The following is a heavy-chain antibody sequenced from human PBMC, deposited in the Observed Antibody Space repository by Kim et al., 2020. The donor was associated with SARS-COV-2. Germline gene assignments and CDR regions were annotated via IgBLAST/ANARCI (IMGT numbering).Heavy chain of an antibody. CDR2: IYYSGST. CDR1: GGSVSSGSYY. J-gene: IGHJ3*02. V-gene: IGHV4-61*01. Sequence: SETLSLTCTVSGGSVSSGSYYWSWIRQPPGKGLEWIGYIYYSGSTNYNPSLKSRVTISVDTSKNQFSLKLSSVTAADTVGDYCARAPRPFDGGNCGAVD. CDR3: ARAPRPFDGGNCGAVD. D-gene: IGHD2-15*01.